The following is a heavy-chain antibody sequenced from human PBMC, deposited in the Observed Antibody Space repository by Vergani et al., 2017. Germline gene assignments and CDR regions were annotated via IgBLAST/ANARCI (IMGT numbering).Heavy chain of an antibody. Sequence: QVQLQQWGAGLLKPSETLSLTCAVYGGSFSGYYWSWIRQPPGKGLEWIWEINHSGSTNYNPSLKSRVTISVDTSKNQFSLKLSSVTAADTAVYYCARGRRYSSSSPIYYYYMDVWGKGTTVTVSS. CDR1: GGSFSGYY. J-gene: IGHJ6*03. CDR3: ARGRRYSSSSPIYYYYMDV. CDR2: INHSGST. V-gene: IGHV4-34*01. D-gene: IGHD6-6*01.